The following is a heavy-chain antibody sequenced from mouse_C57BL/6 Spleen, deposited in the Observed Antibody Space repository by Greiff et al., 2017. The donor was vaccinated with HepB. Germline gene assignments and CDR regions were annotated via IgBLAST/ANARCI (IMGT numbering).Heavy chain of an antibody. V-gene: IGHV1-82*01. CDR1: GYAFSSSW. Sequence: VQLQQSGPELVKPGASVKISCKASGYAFSSSWMNWVKQRPGKGLEWIGRIYPGDGDTNYNGKFKGKATLTADKSSSTAYMQLSSLTSEDSAVYFCASKGYASPYYYAMDYWGQGTSVTVSS. CDR2: IYPGDGDT. J-gene: IGHJ4*01. CDR3: ASKGYASPYYYAMDY. D-gene: IGHD3-1*01.